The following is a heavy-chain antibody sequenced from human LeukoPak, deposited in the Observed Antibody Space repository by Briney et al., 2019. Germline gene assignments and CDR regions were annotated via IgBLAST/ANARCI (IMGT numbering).Heavy chain of an antibody. CDR3: ARIPRTGSGSYYLDY. V-gene: IGHV4-59*01. CDR2: IYYSGST. D-gene: IGHD3-10*01. J-gene: IGHJ4*02. Sequence: PSETLSLTCTVSNGSINTYYWSWIRQPPGKGLEWVGCIYYSGSTNYNPSLKSRVTISLDTSKNQFSLKLSPVTAADTAVYYCARIPRTGSGSYYLDYWGQGTLVTVSS. CDR1: NGSINTYY.